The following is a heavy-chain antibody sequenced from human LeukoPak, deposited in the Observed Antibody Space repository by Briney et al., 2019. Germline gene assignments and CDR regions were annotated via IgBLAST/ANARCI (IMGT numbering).Heavy chain of an antibody. CDR3: ARAGGTSWADY. D-gene: IGHD6-13*01. CDR2: VRQDGTEK. Sequence: GGSLRLSCEASGFTFRDYWMTWVRQAPGKGLEWVANVRQDGTEKFYVDSVKGRFTISRDNGKNSLYLQMNSLRVEDTAIYYCARAGGTSWADYWGQGTLVTVSS. V-gene: IGHV3-7*01. J-gene: IGHJ4*02. CDR1: GFTFRDYW.